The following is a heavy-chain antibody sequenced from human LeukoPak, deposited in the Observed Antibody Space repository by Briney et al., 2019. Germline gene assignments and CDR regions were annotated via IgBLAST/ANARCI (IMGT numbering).Heavy chain of an antibody. Sequence: VSVKVSCKASGYTFTIYDINWVRQVPGQGLEWMGWMNPNSGNAGYAQMFQGRVTMTRDTSINTAYVELSSLRSEDTAVYYCAISRVVGAARFAFDIWGQGTMITVSS. D-gene: IGHD2-15*01. CDR2: MNPNSGNA. V-gene: IGHV1-8*01. CDR1: GYTFTIYD. J-gene: IGHJ3*02. CDR3: AISRVVGAARFAFDI.